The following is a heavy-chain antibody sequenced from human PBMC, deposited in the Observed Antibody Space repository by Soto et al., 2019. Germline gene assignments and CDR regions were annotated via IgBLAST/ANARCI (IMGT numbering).Heavy chain of an antibody. CDR3: ARELGMLYYYYGMDV. J-gene: IGHJ6*02. V-gene: IGHV4-31*03. D-gene: IGHD7-27*01. Sequence: SETLSLTCTVSGGSISSGGYYWSWIRQHPGKGLEWIGYIYYSGSTYYNPSLKSRVIISVDTSKNQFSLKLSSVTAADTAVYYCARELGMLYYYYGMDVWGQGTTVTVSS. CDR2: IYYSGST. CDR1: GGSISSGGYY.